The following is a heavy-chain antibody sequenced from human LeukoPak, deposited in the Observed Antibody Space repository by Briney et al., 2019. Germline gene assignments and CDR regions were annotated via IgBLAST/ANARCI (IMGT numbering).Heavy chain of an antibody. CDR1: GGSISHYY. D-gene: IGHD4/OR15-4a*01. V-gene: IGHV4-59*01. Sequence: PSETLSLTCGVSGGSISHYYWNWIRQPPGKGLEWIGNIYYSGTTNCNPSLKSRVTISVDTSKNQFSLKLSSVTAADTAVYYCARERWSYDAFDIWGQGTMVTVFS. J-gene: IGHJ3*02. CDR2: IYYSGTT. CDR3: ARERWSYDAFDI.